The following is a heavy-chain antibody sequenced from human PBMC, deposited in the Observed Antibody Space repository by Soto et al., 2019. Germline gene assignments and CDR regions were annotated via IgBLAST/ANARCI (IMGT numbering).Heavy chain of an antibody. V-gene: IGHV3-72*01. CDR1: GFIFSDYY. D-gene: IGHD1-26*01. CDR2: SRGMIHSYST. CDR3: VRGASDTTSAYYYGLDV. Sequence: EVQLVESGGGLVQPGGSLRLSCAASGFIFSDYYMDWVRQTPGKGLEWVGRSRGMIHSYSTQYAASVQGRFTVSRDVSKNSFFLQMDNLKTEDTAVYYCVRGASDTTSAYYYGLDVWGQGTTVTVSS. J-gene: IGHJ6*02.